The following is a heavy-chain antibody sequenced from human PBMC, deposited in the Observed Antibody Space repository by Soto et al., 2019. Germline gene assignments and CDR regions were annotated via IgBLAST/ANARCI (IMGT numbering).Heavy chain of an antibody. CDR1: GFTFSNYG. CDR3: GKGDWFDP. CDR2: ISYDGSNK. Sequence: QVQLVESGGGVVQPGRSLRLSCAASGFTFSNYGIHWVRKAPGKGLEWVAVISYDGSNKYYADSVKGRFTISRDNSKNSLYLQMNSLRAEETAVYYCGKGDWFDPWGQGTLVTVSS. J-gene: IGHJ5*02. V-gene: IGHV3-30*18.